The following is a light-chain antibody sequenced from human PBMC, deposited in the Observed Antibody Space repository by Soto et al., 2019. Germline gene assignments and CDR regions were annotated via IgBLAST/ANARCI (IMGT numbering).Light chain of an antibody. Sequence: EVVMTQSPDTLSVSPGERATLSCRASQSVSSNLAWYQQKLGQAPRLLIYGASTRATGISARISGSGSGTEFTLTISSLQSEDFAIYFCQVRTDWPPFKYTFGQGTKLEVK. CDR2: GAS. CDR3: QVRTDWPPFKYT. V-gene: IGKV3-15*01. J-gene: IGKJ2*01. CDR1: QSVSSN.